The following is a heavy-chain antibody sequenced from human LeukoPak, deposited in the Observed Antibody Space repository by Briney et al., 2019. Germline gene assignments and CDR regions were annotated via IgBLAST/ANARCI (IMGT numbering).Heavy chain of an antibody. Sequence: SETLSLTCTVSGGSISIYYWSWIRQPPGKGLEWIGYIYDSGSTDYNPSLKSRVTISVDTSKNQFSLKLSSVTAADTAVYYCARDNVGDGYNLRFAYWYFDLWGRGTLVTVSS. J-gene: IGHJ2*01. D-gene: IGHD5-24*01. V-gene: IGHV4-59*12. CDR2: IYDSGST. CDR3: ARDNVGDGYNLRFAYWYFDL. CDR1: GGSISIYY.